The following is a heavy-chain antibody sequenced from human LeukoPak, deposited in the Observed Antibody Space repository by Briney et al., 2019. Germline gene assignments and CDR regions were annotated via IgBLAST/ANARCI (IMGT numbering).Heavy chain of an antibody. CDR2: IWYDGSKK. V-gene: IGHV3-33*01. Sequence: GRCLRLSCAPAGLPFMSYGTDWVRHAPGQGPEWVAVIWYDGSKKYYSDSVKGRFTISRDNSKSTLYLQVNDLRVEDTAMYYCARGLGGNSAAFDIWGQGTMVTVSP. CDR1: GLPFMSYG. D-gene: IGHD4-23*01. CDR3: ARGLGGNSAAFDI. J-gene: IGHJ3*02.